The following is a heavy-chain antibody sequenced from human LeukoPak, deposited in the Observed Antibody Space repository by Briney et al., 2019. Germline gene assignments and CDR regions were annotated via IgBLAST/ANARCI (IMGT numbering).Heavy chain of an antibody. CDR3: ARDNYSSGYYGQPGY. D-gene: IGHD3-22*01. V-gene: IGHV1-18*01. CDR1: GYTFTSYG. J-gene: IGHJ4*02. Sequence: GASVKVSCKASGYTFTSYGISWVRQAPGQGLEWMGWISAYNGNTNYAQKFQGRVTMTTDTSTSTAYMELRSLRSDDTAVYYCARDNYSSGYYGQPGYWGQGTLVTVSS. CDR2: ISAYNGNT.